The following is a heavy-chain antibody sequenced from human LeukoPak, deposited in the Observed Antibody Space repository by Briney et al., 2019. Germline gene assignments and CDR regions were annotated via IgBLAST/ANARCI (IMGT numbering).Heavy chain of an antibody. CDR2: ISTSSSYI. Sequence: GGSLSLSCAAAVFTFSDYYMSWIRQAAGKGLEWVSFISTSSSYIYFADSLKGRFTVSRDNAKNSLYLQMNSLRAEDTAVYYCARGEWSSSPFDYWGQGTLVTVSS. J-gene: IGHJ4*02. D-gene: IGHD6-6*01. CDR3: ARGEWSSSPFDY. V-gene: IGHV3-11*06. CDR1: VFTFSDYY.